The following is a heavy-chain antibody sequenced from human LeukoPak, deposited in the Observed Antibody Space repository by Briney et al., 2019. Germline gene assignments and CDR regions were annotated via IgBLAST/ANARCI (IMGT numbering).Heavy chain of an antibody. CDR1: ALNFNTYS. Sequence: GGSVTLVCEPSALNFNTYSTAWVRHARGEGRVCVSIISCASESTFYADSVKGRFTITTDNAKNSLYLQMNGLRAEDTAADYCTRGATDTTRWFDPWGQGTLVTVSS. V-gene: IGHV3-21*01. CDR2: ISCASEST. J-gene: IGHJ5*02. D-gene: IGHD1-7*01. CDR3: TRGATDTTRWFDP.